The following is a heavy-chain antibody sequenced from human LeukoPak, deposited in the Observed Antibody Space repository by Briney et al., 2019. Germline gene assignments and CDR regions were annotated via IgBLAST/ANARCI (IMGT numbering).Heavy chain of an antibody. D-gene: IGHD3-16*02. CDR2: INHSGST. CDR3: ARTGTYYDYVWGSYRPYYFDY. J-gene: IGHJ4*02. V-gene: IGHV4-34*01. Sequence: PSETLSLTCAVYGGSFSGYYWSWIRQPPGKGLEWIGGINHSGSTNYNPSLKSRVTISVDTSKNQFSLRLSSVTAADTAVYYCARTGTYYDYVWGSYRPYYFDYWGQGTLVTVSS. CDR1: GGSFSGYY.